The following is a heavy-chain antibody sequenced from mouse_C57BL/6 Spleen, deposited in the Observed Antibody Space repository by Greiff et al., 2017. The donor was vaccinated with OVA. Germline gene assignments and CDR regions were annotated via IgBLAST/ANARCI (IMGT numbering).Heavy chain of an antibody. Sequence: EVQVVESEGGLVKPGSSMKLSCTASGFNISDYYMAWVRQVPEKGLEWVANINYDGSSTYYLAYLKSRFIISRDNAKNILYLQMSSLKSDDTATYYCARDDYYDSSYERYFDFWGTGTTVTVSS. CDR3: ARDDYYDSSYERYFDF. CDR2: INYDGSST. CDR1: GFNISDYY. V-gene: IGHV5-16*01. J-gene: IGHJ1*03. D-gene: IGHD1-1*01.